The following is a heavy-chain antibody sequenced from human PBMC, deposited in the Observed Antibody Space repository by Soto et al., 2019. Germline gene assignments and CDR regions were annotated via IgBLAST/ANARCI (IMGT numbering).Heavy chain of an antibody. V-gene: IGHV6-1*01. J-gene: IGHJ6*02. CDR3: ARDGCTNGVCYFAYYYGMDV. D-gene: IGHD2-8*01. CDR1: GDSVSSNSAA. CDR2: TYYRSKWYN. Sequence: PSQTLSLTCAISGDSVSSNSAAWNWIRQSPSRGLEWLGRTYYRSKWYNDYAVSVKSRITINPDTSKNQFSLQLNSVTPEDTAVYYCARDGCTNGVCYFAYYYGMDVWGQGTTVTV.